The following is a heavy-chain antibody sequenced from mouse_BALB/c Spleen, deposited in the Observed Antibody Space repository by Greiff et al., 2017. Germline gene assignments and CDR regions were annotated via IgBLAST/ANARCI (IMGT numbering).Heavy chain of an antibody. CDR3: ARQGSGYGTDY. Sequence: EVMLVESGGGLVKPGGSLKLSCAASGFTFSSYAMSWVRQTPEKRLEWVATISSGGSYTYYPDSVKGRFTISRDNAKNTLYLQMSSLRSEDTAMYYCARQGSGYGTDYWGQGTTLTVSS. CDR2: ISSGGSYT. J-gene: IGHJ2*01. D-gene: IGHD3-1*01. CDR1: GFTFSSYA. V-gene: IGHV5-9-3*01.